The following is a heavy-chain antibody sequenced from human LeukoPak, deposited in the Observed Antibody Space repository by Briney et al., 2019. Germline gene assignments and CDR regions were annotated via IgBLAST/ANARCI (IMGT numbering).Heavy chain of an antibody. CDR3: ARGSGSYDY. CDR1: GGSISSGSHH. V-gene: IGHV4-61*02. CDR2: IYSSGSA. J-gene: IGHJ4*02. Sequence: PSETLSLTCSVSGGSISSGSHHWSWIRQPAGKGLEWIGRIYSSGSANYNPSLKSRVTISVDTSKNQFSLTLNSVTASDTAVYHCARGSGSYDYWGQGTLVTVSS. D-gene: IGHD1-26*01.